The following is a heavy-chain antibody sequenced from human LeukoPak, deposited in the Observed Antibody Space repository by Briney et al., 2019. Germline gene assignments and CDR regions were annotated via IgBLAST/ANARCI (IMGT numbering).Heavy chain of an antibody. CDR2: ISSSGDTM. V-gene: IGHV3-11*01. CDR1: GFTLSHYY. J-gene: IGHJ4*02. CDR3: ARQGSEIDY. Sequence: PGGSLRLSCAASGFTLSHYYMTWIRQAPGKGLEWLSCISSSGDTMYCADSVKGRFTVSRDNAENSLYLQMNSLRAEDTAMYYCARQGSEIDYWGQGTLVTVSS.